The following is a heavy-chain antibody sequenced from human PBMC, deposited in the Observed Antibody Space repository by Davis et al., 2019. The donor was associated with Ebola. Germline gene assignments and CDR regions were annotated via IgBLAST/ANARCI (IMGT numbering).Heavy chain of an antibody. CDR3: AKGQFDGSGYYSTYFDS. D-gene: IGHD3-22*01. V-gene: IGHV3-43*01. CDR1: GFAFDDFT. J-gene: IGHJ4*02. Sequence: GESLKISCAASGFAFDDFTMHWVRQPPGKGLEWVSLVSWDGIGTYYTPSVKGRFTISRDNSKNSLYLQMNGLRPDDTALYYGAKGQFDGSGYYSTYFDSWGQGTLVTVSS. CDR2: VSWDGIGT.